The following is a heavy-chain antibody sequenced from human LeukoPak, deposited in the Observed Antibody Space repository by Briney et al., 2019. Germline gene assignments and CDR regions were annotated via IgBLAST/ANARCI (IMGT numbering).Heavy chain of an antibody. J-gene: IGHJ4*02. D-gene: IGHD3-3*01. CDR2: INTDGSST. CDR1: GFTFSSYW. V-gene: IGHV3-74*01. Sequence: GGSLRLSCAASGFTFSSYWMHWVRQAPGKGLVWVSRINTDGSSTSYADSVKGRFTISRDNAKNTLYLQMNSLRAEDTAVYYCARDRDDFRSGYWPLFDYWGQGTLVTVSS. CDR3: ARDRDDFRSGYWPLFDY.